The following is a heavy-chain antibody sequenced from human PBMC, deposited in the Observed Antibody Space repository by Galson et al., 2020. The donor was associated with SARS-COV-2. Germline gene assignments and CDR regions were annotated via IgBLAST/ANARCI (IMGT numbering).Heavy chain of an antibody. J-gene: IGHJ6*04. CDR3: ARAKVITSLFYHLTYMDV. D-gene: IGHD3-16*01. CDR2: INHSGST. Sequence: SETLSLTCAVYGGSFSGYYWSWIRQPPGKGLEWIGAINHSGSTNYNSSLKSRVTISVDTSKNQFSLKLNSVTAADTAVYHCARAKVITSLFYHLTYMDVWGKGTTVTVSS. V-gene: IGHV4-34*01. CDR1: GGSFSGYY.